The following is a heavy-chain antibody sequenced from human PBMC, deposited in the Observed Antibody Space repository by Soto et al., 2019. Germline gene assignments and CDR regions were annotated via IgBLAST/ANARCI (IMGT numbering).Heavy chain of an antibody. D-gene: IGHD3-9*01. J-gene: IGHJ4*02. CDR1: GYTFTSYG. CDR2: ISAYNGNT. Sequence: GASVKVSCKASGYTFTSYGISWVRQAPGQGLEWMGWISAYNGNTNYAQKLQGRVTMTTDTSTSTAYMELRSLRSDDTAVYYCARAYDILTGYPFPFDYWGQGTLVTVSS. V-gene: IGHV1-18*01. CDR3: ARAYDILTGYPFPFDY.